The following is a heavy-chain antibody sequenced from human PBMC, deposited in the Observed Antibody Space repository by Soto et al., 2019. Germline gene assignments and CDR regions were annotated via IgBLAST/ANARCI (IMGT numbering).Heavy chain of an antibody. CDR2: IIPILGET. D-gene: IGHD3-16*01. CDR1: GYTFTKYD. CDR3: ARGLGGRMDD. V-gene: IGHV1-69*09. Sequence: QVQLVQSGAEVKTPGASVKVSCKASGYTFTKYDMNWVRQAPGQGLEWMGRIIPILGETNSAQKFQGRVTLTADKSTNTAYMELNSLRLEDTAVYYCARGLGGRMDDWGQGTTVTVSS. J-gene: IGHJ6*02.